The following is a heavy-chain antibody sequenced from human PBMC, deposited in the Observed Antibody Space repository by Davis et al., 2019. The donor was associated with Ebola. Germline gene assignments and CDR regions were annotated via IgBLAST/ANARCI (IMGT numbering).Heavy chain of an antibody. V-gene: IGHV3-23*01. CDR3: ARYCHYPDCSYFDC. J-gene: IGHJ4*02. CDR2: VSGSAGSK. D-gene: IGHD2-15*01. CDR1: GFIFSNYD. Sequence: GESLKISCAASGFIFSNYDMSWVRQVPGKGLEWVSTVSGSAGSKHYSDSVRGRFSISRDNSKNTLYLQMNSLRAEDTATYYCARYCHYPDCSYFDCWGQGTVVAVSS.